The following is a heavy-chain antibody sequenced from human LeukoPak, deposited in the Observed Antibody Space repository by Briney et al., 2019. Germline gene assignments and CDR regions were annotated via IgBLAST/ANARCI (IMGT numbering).Heavy chain of an antibody. D-gene: IGHD5-18*01. J-gene: IGHJ5*02. Sequence: SETLSLTCTVSGGSISSSSYYWGWIRQPPGKGLEWIGSIYYSGSTYYNPSLKSRVTIPVDTSKNQFSLKLSSVTAADTAVYYCASLTLNTWIQLSWGQGTLVTVSS. CDR3: ASLTLNTWIQLS. CDR1: GGSISSSSYY. V-gene: IGHV4-39*01. CDR2: IYYSGST.